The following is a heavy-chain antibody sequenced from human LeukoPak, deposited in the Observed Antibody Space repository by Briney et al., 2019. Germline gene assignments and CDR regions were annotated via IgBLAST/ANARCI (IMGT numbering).Heavy chain of an antibody. CDR3: ARDRDIVAFDF. J-gene: IGHJ4*02. Sequence: PGGSLRLSCAASGFTFSDYYMNWIRQAPGKGLEWVSYISSSTIYTNYADSVKGRFTISRDNAKNSVYLQMSSLRADDTAVYFCARDRDIVAFDFWGQGTLVTVSS. CDR1: GFTFSDYY. V-gene: IGHV3-11*06. D-gene: IGHD5-12*01. CDR2: ISSSTIYT.